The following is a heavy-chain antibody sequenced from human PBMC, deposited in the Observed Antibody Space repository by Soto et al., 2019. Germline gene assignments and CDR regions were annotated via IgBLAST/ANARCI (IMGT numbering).Heavy chain of an antibody. CDR1: GGSISSYY. V-gene: IGHV4-59*01. CDR2: IYYSVST. J-gene: IGHJ6*02. Sequence: SETLSLTCTVSGGSISSYYWSWIRQPPGKGPEWIGYIYYSVSTNYNPSLKSRVTISVDTAKNQFSLKLSSVTAADTAVYSCARFGIAAPTADYYGMDVWGQGTTVTVSS. D-gene: IGHD6-6*01. CDR3: ARFGIAAPTADYYGMDV.